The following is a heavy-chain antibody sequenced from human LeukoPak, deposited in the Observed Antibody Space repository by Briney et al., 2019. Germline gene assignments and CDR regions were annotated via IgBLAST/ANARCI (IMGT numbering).Heavy chain of an antibody. CDR1: GFTFSSYS. J-gene: IGHJ4*02. D-gene: IGHD1-7*01. CDR3: ARGRTYDNWNYPSTFDY. CDR2: ISSSSSYI. Sequence: GGSLRLSCAASGFTFSSYSMNWVRQAPGKGLEWVSSISSSSSYIYYADSVKGRFTISRDNAKNSLYLQMNSLRAEDTAVYYCARGRTYDNWNYPSTFDYWGQGTLVTVSS. V-gene: IGHV3-21*01.